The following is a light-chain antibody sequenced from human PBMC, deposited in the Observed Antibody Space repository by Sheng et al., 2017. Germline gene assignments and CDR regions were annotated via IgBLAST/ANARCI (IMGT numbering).Light chain of an antibody. Sequence: DIQMTQSPSSLSASVGDRVTITCRASQSISSYLNWYQQKPGKAPKLLIYAASSLQSGVPSRFSGSGSGTDFTLTISSLQPEDFATYYCQQSYSTLLTFAEGP. CDR3: QQSYSTLLT. CDR1: QSISSY. CDR2: AAS. V-gene: IGKV1-39*01. J-gene: IGKJ4*01.